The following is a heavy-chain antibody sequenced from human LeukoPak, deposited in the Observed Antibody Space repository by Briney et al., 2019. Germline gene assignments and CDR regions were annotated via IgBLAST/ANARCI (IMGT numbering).Heavy chain of an antibody. CDR1: GGSFSGYY. J-gene: IGHJ4*02. V-gene: IGHV4-34*01. Sequence: SETLSLTXAVYGGSFSGYYWSWIRQPPGKGLEWIGEINHSGSTNYNPSLKSRVTISVDTSKNQFSLKLSSVTAADTAVYYRARLVWFGESYFDYWGQGTLVTVSS. CDR2: INHSGST. CDR3: ARLVWFGESYFDY. D-gene: IGHD3-10*01.